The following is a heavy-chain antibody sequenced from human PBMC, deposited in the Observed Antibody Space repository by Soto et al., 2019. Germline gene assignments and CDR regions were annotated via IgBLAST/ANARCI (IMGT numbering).Heavy chain of an antibody. V-gene: IGHV3-30*18. CDR1: GFTFSSYG. CDR3: AKYELPWGSSLFYDGIDV. Sequence: QVQLVESGGGVVQPGRSLRLSCAASGFTFSSYGMHWVRQAPGKGLEWVAVISYDGSNKYYADSVKGRFTISRDNSKNTLYLQMNSLRAEDTAVYYCAKYELPWGSSLFYDGIDVWGQGTTVTVSS. D-gene: IGHD6-13*01. J-gene: IGHJ6*02. CDR2: ISYDGSNK.